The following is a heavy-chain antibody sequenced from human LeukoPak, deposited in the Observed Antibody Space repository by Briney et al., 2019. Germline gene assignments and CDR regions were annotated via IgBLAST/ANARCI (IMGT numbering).Heavy chain of an antibody. Sequence: SETLSLTCTVSGGSISSSSYYWGWIRQPPGKGLEWIGSIYYSGSTYYNPSLQSRVTISVDTSKNQFSLKLSSVTAADTAVYYCARHQTYDYLTHFDYWGQGTLVTVSS. V-gene: IGHV4-39*01. CDR1: GGSISSSSYY. J-gene: IGHJ4*02. CDR2: IYYSGST. CDR3: ARHQTYDYLTHFDY. D-gene: IGHD4-11*01.